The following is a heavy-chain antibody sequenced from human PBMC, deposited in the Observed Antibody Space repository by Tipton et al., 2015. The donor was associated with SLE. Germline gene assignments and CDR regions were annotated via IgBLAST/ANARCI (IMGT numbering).Heavy chain of an antibody. D-gene: IGHD3-10*01. CDR3: ARSRHGSFDY. CDR1: GGSFSGYY. J-gene: IGHJ4*02. Sequence: TLSLTCAVYGGSFSGYYWSWIRQPPGKGLEWIGEINHSGSTNYNPSLKSRVTISVDTSKNQFSLKLSSATAADTAVYYCARSRHGSFDYWGQGTLVTVSS. CDR2: INHSGST. V-gene: IGHV4-34*01.